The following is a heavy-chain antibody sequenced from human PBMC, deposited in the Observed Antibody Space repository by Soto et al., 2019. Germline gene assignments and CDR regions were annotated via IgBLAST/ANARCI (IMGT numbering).Heavy chain of an antibody. J-gene: IGHJ6*02. V-gene: IGHV4-59*01. CDR1: GGSISSDY. CDR2: IYHSGTT. Sequence: QVQLQESGPGLVKPSETLSLTCSVSGGSISSDYWSWIRQPPGKGLEYIGYIYHSGTTNYNPSLKSRVTISVDTSKNHVSLRLSSVTAADTAVYYCARDRSGAGYYGMDVWGQGTTVTVSS. CDR3: ARDRSGAGYYGMDV. D-gene: IGHD3-10*01.